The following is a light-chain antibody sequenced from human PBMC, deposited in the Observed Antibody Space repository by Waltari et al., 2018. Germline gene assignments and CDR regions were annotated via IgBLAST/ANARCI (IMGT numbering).Light chain of an antibody. Sequence: QLVLPQSPSASASLGASVTLTCTLSSGHSSNVIAWLPEQPGKGPRYLMKVNSDGSHSKGDEIPDRFSGSSSGAERYLTISSLQSEDEADYYCQTGGHGTWVFGGGTKLTVL. J-gene: IGLJ3*02. CDR2: VNSDGSH. CDR3: QTGGHGTWV. CDR1: SGHSSNV. V-gene: IGLV4-69*01.